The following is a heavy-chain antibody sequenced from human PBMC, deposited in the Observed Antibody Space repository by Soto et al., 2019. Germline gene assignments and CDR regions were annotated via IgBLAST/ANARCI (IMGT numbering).Heavy chain of an antibody. J-gene: IGHJ4*02. D-gene: IGHD2-8*01. CDR3: AKDVVLMVYAIQGYLDY. CDR1: GFTFSSYA. Sequence: VGSLRLSCAASGFTFSSYAMSWVRQAPGKGLEWVSAISGSGGSTYYADSVKGRFTISRDNSKNTLYLQMNSLRAEDTAVYYCAKDVVLMVYAIQGYLDYWGQGTLVTV. CDR2: ISGSGGST. V-gene: IGHV3-23*01.